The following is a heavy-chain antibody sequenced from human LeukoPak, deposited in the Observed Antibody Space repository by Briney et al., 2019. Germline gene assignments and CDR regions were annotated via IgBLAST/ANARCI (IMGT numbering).Heavy chain of an antibody. Sequence: ASVKVSCKASGYTFTGYYMHWVRRAPGQGLEWMGWINPNSGGTNYAQKFQGRVTMTRDTSISTAYMELSRLRSDDTAVYYCARVPYSSGTFDYWGQGTLVTVSS. CDR1: GYTFTGYY. D-gene: IGHD6-19*01. V-gene: IGHV1-2*02. CDR2: INPNSGGT. CDR3: ARVPYSSGTFDY. J-gene: IGHJ4*02.